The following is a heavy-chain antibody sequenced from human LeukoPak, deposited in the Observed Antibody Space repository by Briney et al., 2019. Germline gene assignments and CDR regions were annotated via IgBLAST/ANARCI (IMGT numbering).Heavy chain of an antibody. CDR3: ARDPYYYGSGGGTFNFDY. V-gene: IGHV3-23*01. CDR1: GFTFSSYA. Sequence: GGSLRLSCAASGFTFSSYAMSWVRQAPGKGLEWVSDISGGGATTFYADSVKGRFTISRDNSKNTLYLQLSSLRAEDTAVYYCARDPYYYGSGGGTFNFDYWGQGTLVTVSS. CDR2: ISGGGATT. D-gene: IGHD3-10*01. J-gene: IGHJ4*02.